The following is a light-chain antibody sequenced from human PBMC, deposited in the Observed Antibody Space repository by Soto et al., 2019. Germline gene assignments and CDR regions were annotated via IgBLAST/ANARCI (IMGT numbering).Light chain of an antibody. V-gene: IGLV2-14*03. CDR2: DVI. Sequence: QSVLTQPASVSGSPGQSITVSCTGTSSDVGAFNYVSWYQNHPDKATKLMIYDVINRPSGVSNRFSGSKSGNTASLTISGLQAEDEADYYCSSYTTSSTSVFGTGTKVTVL. CDR1: SSDVGAFNY. CDR3: SSYTTSSTSV. J-gene: IGLJ1*01.